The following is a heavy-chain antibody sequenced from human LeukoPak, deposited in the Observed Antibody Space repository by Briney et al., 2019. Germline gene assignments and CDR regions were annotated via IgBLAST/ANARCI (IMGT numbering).Heavy chain of an antibody. D-gene: IGHD4-17*01. J-gene: IGHJ6*01. CDR3: AKDIATVHWRYYYYGMDV. CDR1: GFTFDDYA. CDR2: ISWNSGSI. V-gene: IGHV3-9*01. Sequence: GGSLRLSCAASGFTFDDYAMHWVRQAPGKGLEWVSGISWNSGSIGYADSVKGRFTISRDNAKNSLYLQMNSLRAEDTALYYCAKDIATVHWRYYYYGMDVWGQGTTVTASS.